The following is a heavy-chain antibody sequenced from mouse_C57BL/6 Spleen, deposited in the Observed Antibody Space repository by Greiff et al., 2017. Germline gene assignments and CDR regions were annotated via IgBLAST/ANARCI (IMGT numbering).Heavy chain of an antibody. V-gene: IGHV1-18*01. CDR3: ARRGTTVVAPHCDY. Sequence: VQLQQSGPELVKPGASVKIPCKASGYTFTDYNMDWVKQSHGKSLEWIGDINPNNGGTIYNQKFKGKATLTVDKSSSTAYMELRSLTSEDTAVXYCARRGTTVVAPHCDYWGQGTTLTVSS. J-gene: IGHJ2*01. CDR1: GYTFTDYN. D-gene: IGHD1-1*01. CDR2: INPNNGGT.